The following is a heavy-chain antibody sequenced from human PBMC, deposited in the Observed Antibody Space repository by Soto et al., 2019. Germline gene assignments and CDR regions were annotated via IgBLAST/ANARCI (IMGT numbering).Heavy chain of an antibody. J-gene: IGHJ4*02. D-gene: IGHD3-22*01. Sequence: ASVKVSCKASGYTFTSYGISWVRQAPGQGLEWMGWISAYNGNTNYAQKLQGRVTMTTDTSTSTAYMGLRSLRSDDTAVYYCATIPGPTAGLNYYDSSGYYSDWGQGTLVTVSS. CDR1: GYTFTSYG. CDR2: ISAYNGNT. V-gene: IGHV1-18*01. CDR3: ATIPGPTAGLNYYDSSGYYSD.